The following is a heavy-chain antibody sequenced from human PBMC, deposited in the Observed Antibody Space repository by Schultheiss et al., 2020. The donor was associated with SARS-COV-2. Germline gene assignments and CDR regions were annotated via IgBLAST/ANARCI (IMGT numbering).Heavy chain of an antibody. V-gene: IGHV3-53*01. CDR3: ARSLYDSRGYYDGFDY. CDR2: IYSGGST. D-gene: IGHD3-22*01. CDR1: GFTVSSNY. J-gene: IGHJ4*02. Sequence: GGSLRLSCAASGFTVSSNYMSWVRQAPGKGLEWVSVIYSGGSTYYADSVKGRFTISRDNSKNTLYLQMNSLRAEDTAVYYCARSLYDSRGYYDGFDYWGQGIQVTVSS.